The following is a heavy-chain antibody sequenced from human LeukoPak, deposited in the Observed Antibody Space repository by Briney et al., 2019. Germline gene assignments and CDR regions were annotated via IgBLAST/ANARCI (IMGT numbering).Heavy chain of an antibody. V-gene: IGHV3-30*02. CDR3: LGSNIAAV. J-gene: IGHJ4*02. D-gene: IGHD6-13*01. Sequence: GGSLRLSCAASGFTFSSYGMHWVRQAPGKGLEWVAFIRFDGSNKYFADSVKGRSTISRDNSKNTLYLQMNSLRAEDTAVYYCLGSNIAAVWGQGTLVTVSS. CDR1: GFTFSSYG. CDR2: IRFDGSNK.